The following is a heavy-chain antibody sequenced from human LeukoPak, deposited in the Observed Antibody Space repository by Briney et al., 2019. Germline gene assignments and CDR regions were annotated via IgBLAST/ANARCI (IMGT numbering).Heavy chain of an antibody. CDR2: VYYDGTS. CDR3: VRHISTNTGYFDS. CDR1: GGFINSHSYY. D-gene: IGHD5-24*01. J-gene: IGHJ4*02. V-gene: IGHV4-39*01. Sequence: SETLSLTCTVSGGFINSHSYYWGWIRQPPGRGLEWIGSVYYDGTSYSNPSLTSRAAVFVDTSRDQFSLDLSFVTAADTALYYCVRHISTNTGYFDSCGQGTLVSVSS.